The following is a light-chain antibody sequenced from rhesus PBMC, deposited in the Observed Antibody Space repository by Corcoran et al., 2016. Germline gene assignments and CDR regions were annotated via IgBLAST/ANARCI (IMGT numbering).Light chain of an antibody. Sequence: DIQMTQSPSSLSASVGDRVTITCRASQGITNDLAWYQQKPGKTPRLLIYEATILQSGIPSRFSGSGAGTDFTLTISSLQPEDFATYYCQHYYSTPYSFGQGTKVEIK. J-gene: IGKJ2*01. CDR2: EAT. CDR1: QGITND. CDR3: QHYYSTPYS. V-gene: IGKV1-25*01.